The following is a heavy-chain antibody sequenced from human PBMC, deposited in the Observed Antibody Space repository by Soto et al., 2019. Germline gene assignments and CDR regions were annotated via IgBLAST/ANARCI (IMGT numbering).Heavy chain of an antibody. CDR2: IYHSGST. J-gene: IGHJ6*02. CDR3: ARDEKLGYCSGGSCHDGGMDV. Sequence: SEALSLTCAVSGGSISSSNWWSWVRQPPGKGLEWIGEIYHSGSTNYNPSLKSRVTISVDKSKNQFSLKLSSVTAADTAVYYCARDEKLGYCSGGSCHDGGMDVWGQGTTVT. CDR1: GGSISSSNW. V-gene: IGHV4-4*02. D-gene: IGHD2-15*01.